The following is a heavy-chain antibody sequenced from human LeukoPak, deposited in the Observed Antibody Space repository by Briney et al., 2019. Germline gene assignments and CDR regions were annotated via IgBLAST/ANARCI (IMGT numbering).Heavy chain of an antibody. Sequence: ASVKVSCKASGYTFTSYYMHWVRQAPGQGLVWMGIINPSGGSTSYAQKFQGRVTMTTDTSTSTAYMELRSLRSDDTALYFCARELYGDFLPGEYWGQGTLVTVSS. CDR1: GYTFTSYY. J-gene: IGHJ4*02. CDR2: INPSGGST. CDR3: ARELYGDFLPGEY. V-gene: IGHV1-46*01. D-gene: IGHD4-17*01.